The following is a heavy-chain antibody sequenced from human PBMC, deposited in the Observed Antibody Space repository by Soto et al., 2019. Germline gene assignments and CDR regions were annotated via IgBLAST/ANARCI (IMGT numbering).Heavy chain of an antibody. J-gene: IGHJ5*02. Sequence: KTSETLSLTCTVSGGSISSGDYYWSWIRQPPGKGLEWIGYICYSGSTYYNPSLKSRVTISVDTSKNQFSLKLSSVTAADTAVYYCARGRGAARPGWFDPWGQGTLVTVSS. CDR3: ARGRGAARPGWFDP. D-gene: IGHD6-6*01. CDR1: GGSISSGDYY. V-gene: IGHV4-30-4*01. CDR2: ICYSGST.